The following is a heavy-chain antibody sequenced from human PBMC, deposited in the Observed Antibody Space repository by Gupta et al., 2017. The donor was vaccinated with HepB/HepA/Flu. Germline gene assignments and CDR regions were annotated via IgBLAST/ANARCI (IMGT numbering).Heavy chain of an antibody. CDR1: GSSISGTA. J-gene: IGHJ6*03. D-gene: IGHD3-3*01. Sequence: ELQLVESGGGLVQPGGSLRLSCAASGSSISGTAMRWVRPAPGKGLEVVSGIGSDIRTHYADSIKGRFTISRDNSKNTVYLQINSLRADDTAAYYCAKDLYFWSAMDVWGKGTTVTVSS. V-gene: IGHV3-23*04. CDR3: AKDLYFWSAMDV. CDR2: IGSDIRT.